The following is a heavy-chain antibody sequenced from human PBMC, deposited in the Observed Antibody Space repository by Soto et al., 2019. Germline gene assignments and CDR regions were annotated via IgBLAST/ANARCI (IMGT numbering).Heavy chain of an antibody. V-gene: IGHV4-34*01. J-gene: IGHJ6*02. D-gene: IGHD3-10*01. Sequence: PSETLSLTCAVYGGSFSGYYWSWIRQPPGKGLEWIGEINHSGSTNYNPSLKSRVTISVDTSKNQFSLKLSSVTAADTAVYYCARGRITMVRGVIKGPYYYGMDVWGQGTTVTVSS. CDR1: GGSFSGYY. CDR3: ARGRITMVRGVIKGPYYYGMDV. CDR2: INHSGST.